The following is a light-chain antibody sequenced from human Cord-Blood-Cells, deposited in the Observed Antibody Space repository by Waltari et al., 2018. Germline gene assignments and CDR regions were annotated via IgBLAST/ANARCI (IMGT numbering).Light chain of an antibody. CDR3: QQYNNWPRYT. Sequence: EIVITQSPATLSVSPGERANLSCMASQSVSSTLAWYQQRPGRDPRLLIYGASSSATGSPAMFSGSRSGTEVTLTISSLQSEDFAVYYCQQYNNWPRYTFGQGTKLGIK. CDR1: QSVSST. J-gene: IGKJ2*01. CDR2: GAS. V-gene: IGKV3-15*01.